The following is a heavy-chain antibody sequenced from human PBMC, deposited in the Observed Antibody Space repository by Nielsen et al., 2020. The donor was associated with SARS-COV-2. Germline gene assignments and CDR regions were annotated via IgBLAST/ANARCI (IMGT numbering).Heavy chain of an antibody. CDR2: IDPRGGTT. D-gene: IGHD2/OR15-2a*01. CDR1: GYTFTSYY. V-gene: IGHV1-46*01. CDR3: ARDRGSFYDTSNSPYNRFDP. J-gene: IGHJ5*02. Sequence: ASVKVSCKASGYTFTSYYLHWVRQAPGQGLEWMGMIDPRGGTTSYAQKFQTRVTMTRDTSTRTVYMELSSLRSEDTAVYYCARDRGSFYDTSNSPYNRFDPWGQGTLVTVSS.